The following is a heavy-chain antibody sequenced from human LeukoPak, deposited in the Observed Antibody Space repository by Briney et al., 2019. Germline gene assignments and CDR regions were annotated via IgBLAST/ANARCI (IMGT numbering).Heavy chain of an antibody. CDR2: ISSSSSYI. D-gene: IGHD1-26*01. CDR3: ARDSLPLNSGSYLFDL. CDR1: GFTFSSYE. Sequence: GGSLRLSCAASGFTFSSYEMNWVRQAPGKGLEWVSSISSSSSYIYYADSVKGRFTISRDNAKNSLYLQMDSLRAEDTAVYYCARDSLPLNSGSYLFDLWGRGTLVTVSS. V-gene: IGHV3-21*01. J-gene: IGHJ2*01.